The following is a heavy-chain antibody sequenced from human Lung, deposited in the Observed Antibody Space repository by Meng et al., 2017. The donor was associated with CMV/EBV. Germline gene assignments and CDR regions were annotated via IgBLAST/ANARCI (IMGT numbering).Heavy chain of an antibody. CDR1: GGSISSSSHY. D-gene: IGHD2-2*01. CDR3: AGLCIVVVPAAICPMDV. J-gene: IGHJ6*02. CDR2: IYYSGST. Sequence: SETLSLXCTVSGGSISSSSHYWGWIRQPPGKGLEWIGSIYYSGSTYYNPSLKSRVTISVDTSKNQFSLKLSSVTAADTAVYYCAGLCIVVVPAAICPMDVWGQGTTVTVSS. V-gene: IGHV4-39*01.